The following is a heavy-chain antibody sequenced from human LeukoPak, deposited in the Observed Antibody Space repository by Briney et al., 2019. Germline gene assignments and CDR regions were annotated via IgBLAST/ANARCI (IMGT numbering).Heavy chain of an antibody. CDR1: GFTFSSYW. V-gene: IGHV3-7*03. CDR2: IKQDGSEK. Sequence: QSGGSLRLSCAASGFTFSSYWMSWVRQAPGKGLEWVANIKQDGSEKYYVDSVKGRFTISRDNAKNSLYLQMNSLRAEDTALYYCARGEYSSSPPPWYFDYWGQGTLVTVSS. D-gene: IGHD6-13*01. CDR3: ARGEYSSSPPPWYFDY. J-gene: IGHJ4*02.